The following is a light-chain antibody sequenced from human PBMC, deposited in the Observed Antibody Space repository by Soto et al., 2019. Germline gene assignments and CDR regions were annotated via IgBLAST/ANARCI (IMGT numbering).Light chain of an antibody. CDR3: QQYNDWLWT. J-gene: IGKJ1*01. CDR2: GAS. Sequence: THSPDNRSASPEERVTLSCRATQSVTYHLAWYQQKPGQAPRLPIYGASTRPTGIPARFSGRGSGTEFTLTITSLQSEDFAVYYCQQYNDWLWTFAQGSKV. V-gene: IGKV3-15*01. CDR1: QSVTYH.